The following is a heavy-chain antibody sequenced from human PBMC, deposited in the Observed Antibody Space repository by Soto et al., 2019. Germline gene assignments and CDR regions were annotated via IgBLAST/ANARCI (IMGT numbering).Heavy chain of an antibody. D-gene: IGHD3-22*01. J-gene: IGHJ3*02. V-gene: IGHV4-59*08. CDR3: ARLGQHDSTGYDPLDI. Sequence: SETLSLTCTVSGGSISSYYWSWIRQPPGKGLEWIGYIYYSGSTNYNPSLKSRVTISVDTSKNQFSLKLGSVTAADTAPYYCARLGQHDSTGYDPLDIWGQGTMVTVSS. CDR2: IYYSGST. CDR1: GGSISSYY.